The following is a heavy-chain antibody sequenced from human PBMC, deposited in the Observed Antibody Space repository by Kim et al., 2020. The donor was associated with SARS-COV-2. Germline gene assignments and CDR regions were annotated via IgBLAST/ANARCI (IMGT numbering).Heavy chain of an antibody. J-gene: IGHJ5*02. CDR2: TYPGDSDT. CDR3: ARGHGYCSSTSCSWFDP. V-gene: IGHV5-51*01. Sequence: IVLTYPGDSDTGYSPSFQGQVTISADKSISTAYLQWSSLKASDTAMYYCARGHGYCSSTSCSWFDPWGQGTLVTVSS. D-gene: IGHD2-2*03.